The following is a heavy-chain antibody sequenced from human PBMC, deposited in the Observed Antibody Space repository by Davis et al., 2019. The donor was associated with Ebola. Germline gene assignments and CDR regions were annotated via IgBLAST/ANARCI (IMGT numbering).Heavy chain of an antibody. V-gene: IGHV4-61*05. CDR1: GGSISSSSYY. Sequence: MPSETLSLTCTVSGGSISSSSYYWSWIRQPPGKGLEWIGYIYYSGSTNYNPSLKSRVTISVDTSKNQFSLKLSSVTAADTAVYYCATTIDGSRDGYNWVLDYWGQGTLVTVSS. D-gene: IGHD5-24*01. J-gene: IGHJ4*02. CDR2: IYYSGST. CDR3: ATTIDGSRDGYNWVLDY.